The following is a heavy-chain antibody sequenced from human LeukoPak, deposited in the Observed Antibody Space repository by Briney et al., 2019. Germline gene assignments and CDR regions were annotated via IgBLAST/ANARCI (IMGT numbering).Heavy chain of an antibody. V-gene: IGHV4-4*07. CDR2: IYTSGST. CDR3: ARESGASGDYHFWSGYYNWFDP. J-gene: IGHJ5*02. Sequence: PSETLSLTCTVSGGSISSYYWSWIRQPAGKGLEWIGRIYTSGSTNYNPSLKSRVTISVDTSKNQFSLKLSSVTAADTAVYYCARESGASGDYHFWSGYYNWFDPWGQGTLVTVSS. CDR1: GGSISSYY. D-gene: IGHD3-3*01.